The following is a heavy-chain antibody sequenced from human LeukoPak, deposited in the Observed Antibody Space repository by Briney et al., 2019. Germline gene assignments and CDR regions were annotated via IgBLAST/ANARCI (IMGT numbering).Heavy chain of an antibody. V-gene: IGHV5-51*01. D-gene: IGHD6-6*01. CDR2: IYPGDSDT. CDR1: GYSFTSYW. CDR3: ARHLAARTSYYYYYYMDV. Sequence: GESLKISCKGSGYSFTSYWIGWVRQMPGKGLEWMGIIYPGDSDTRYSPSFQGQVTISADKSISTAYLQWSSLKASDTAMYYCARHLAARTSYYYYYYMDVWGKGTTDTVSS. J-gene: IGHJ6*03.